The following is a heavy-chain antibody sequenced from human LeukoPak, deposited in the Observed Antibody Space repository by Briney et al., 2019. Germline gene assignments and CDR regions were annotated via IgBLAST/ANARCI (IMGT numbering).Heavy chain of an antibody. V-gene: IGHV4-39*01. CDR3: ARRARPEIASADTGAFDV. CDR2: GSYSGSA. CDR1: GGSISSSSYY. D-gene: IGHD6-13*01. J-gene: IGHJ3*01. Sequence: SETLSLTCTVSGGSISSSSYYWGWIRQPPGKGLEWIGSGSYSGSAYYNPSLRSRVTISVDTSKNQFSLKVTSVTAADTAVYYCARRARPEIASADTGAFDVWGQGTMVTVSS.